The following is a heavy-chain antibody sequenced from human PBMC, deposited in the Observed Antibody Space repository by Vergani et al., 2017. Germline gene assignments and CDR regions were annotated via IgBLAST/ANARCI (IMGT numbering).Heavy chain of an antibody. CDR2: INSDGSST. Sequence: EVQLVESGGGLVQPGGSLRLSCAASGFTFSSYWMHWVRHAPGKGLVWVSRINSDGSSTSYADSVKGRFTISRDNAKNTLYLQMNSLRAEDTAVYYCARDPVAGSSGWLQFDYWGQGTLVTVSS. J-gene: IGHJ4*02. V-gene: IGHV3-74*01. D-gene: IGHD6-19*01. CDR3: ARDPVAGSSGWLQFDY. CDR1: GFTFSSYW.